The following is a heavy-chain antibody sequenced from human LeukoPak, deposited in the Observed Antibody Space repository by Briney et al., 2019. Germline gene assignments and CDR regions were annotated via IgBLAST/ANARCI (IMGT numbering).Heavy chain of an antibody. CDR2: IYYSGST. CDR3: ASPSLVGAFDY. CDR1: GGSFSGYY. J-gene: IGHJ4*02. D-gene: IGHD1-26*01. Sequence: SETLSLTCAVYGGSFSGYYWSWIRQPPGKGLEWIGSIYYSGSTYYNPSLKSRVTISVDTSKNQFSLKLSSVTAADTAVYYCASPSLVGAFDYWGQGTLVTVSS. V-gene: IGHV4-34*01.